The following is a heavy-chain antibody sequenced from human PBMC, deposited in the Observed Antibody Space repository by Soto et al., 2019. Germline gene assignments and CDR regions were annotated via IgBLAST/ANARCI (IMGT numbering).Heavy chain of an antibody. D-gene: IGHD6-19*01. J-gene: IGHJ6*02. Sequence: PSETLSLTCTVSGGSISSSSYYWAWIRQPPGKGLEWIGSIYYSGSTYYNPSLKSRVTISVDTSKSQFSLKLSSVTAADTAVYYCARGRGWYVQALIYYCYYGMDVWGQGTTVTVSS. V-gene: IGHV4-39*01. CDR2: IYYSGST. CDR1: GGSISSSSYY. CDR3: ARGRGWYVQALIYYCYYGMDV.